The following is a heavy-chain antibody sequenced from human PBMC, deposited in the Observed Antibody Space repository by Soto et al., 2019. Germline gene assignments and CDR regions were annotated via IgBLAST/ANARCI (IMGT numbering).Heavy chain of an antibody. D-gene: IGHD3-16*01. Sequence: QVQLQQWGAGLLKPSETLSLTCAVYGGSFSGYYWSWIRQPPGKGREWIGEINHSGSTNYNPSLMSPVTLSVGTAQHRLSQKLSSVTAADTAGYYRGRGGNSGGLVDYRGQGTLVTVSS. CDR3: GRGGNSGGLVDY. J-gene: IGHJ4*02. CDR1: GGSFSGYY. CDR2: INHSGST. V-gene: IGHV4-34*01.